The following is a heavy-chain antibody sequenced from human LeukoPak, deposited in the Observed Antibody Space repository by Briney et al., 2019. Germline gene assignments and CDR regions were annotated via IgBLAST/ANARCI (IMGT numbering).Heavy chain of an antibody. CDR1: GFTFSSYA. J-gene: IGHJ4*02. Sequence: GGSLRLSCSASGFTFSSYAIHWVRQAPGKGLEYVSAISDNGGSTYYADSVKGRFTISRDNSKNTLYLQMSSLRAGDTAVYYCVKYSSGWYDYWGQGTLVTVSS. CDR3: VKYSSGWYDY. V-gene: IGHV3-64D*06. CDR2: ISDNGGST. D-gene: IGHD6-19*01.